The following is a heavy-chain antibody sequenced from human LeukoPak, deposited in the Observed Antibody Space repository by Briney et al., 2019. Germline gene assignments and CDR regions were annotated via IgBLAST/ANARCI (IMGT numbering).Heavy chain of an antibody. CDR1: GFIVSSNY. CDR2: IYGGGST. D-gene: IGHD3/OR15-3a*01. Sequence: GGSLRLSCAASGFIVSSNYMSWVRQAPGKGLEWVTVIYGGGSTYYADSVKGRFTISRDNSKNTVYLQMNSLRAEDTAVYYCASGLNYYGYWGQGTLVTVSS. V-gene: IGHV3-66*01. CDR3: ASGLNYYGY. J-gene: IGHJ4*02.